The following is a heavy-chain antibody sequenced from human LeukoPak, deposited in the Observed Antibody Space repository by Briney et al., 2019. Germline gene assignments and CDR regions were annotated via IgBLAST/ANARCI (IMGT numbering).Heavy chain of an antibody. J-gene: IGHJ3*02. Sequence: SETLSLTCTVSGGSISSYYWSWIRQPPGKGLEWIGYIYYSGSTYYNPSLKSRVTISVDTSKNQFSLKLSSVTAADTAVYYCAGPNLNLDIWGQGTMVTVSS. CDR2: IYYSGST. CDR1: GGSISSYY. D-gene: IGHD2-8*01. CDR3: AGPNLNLDI. V-gene: IGHV4-59*06.